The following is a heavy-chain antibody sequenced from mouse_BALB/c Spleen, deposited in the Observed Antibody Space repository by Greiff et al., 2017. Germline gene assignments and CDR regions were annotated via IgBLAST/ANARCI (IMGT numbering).Heavy chain of an antibody. Sequence: DVKLVESGPSLVKPSQTLSLTCSVTGDSITSGYWNWIRKFPGNKLEYMGYISYSGSTYYNPSLKSRISITRDTSKNQYYLQLNSVTTEDTATYYCASPLYDGYLYYYAMDYWGQGTSVTVSS. CDR3: ASPLYDGYLYYYAMDY. CDR2: ISYSGST. V-gene: IGHV3-8*02. D-gene: IGHD2-3*01. J-gene: IGHJ4*01. CDR1: GDSITSGY.